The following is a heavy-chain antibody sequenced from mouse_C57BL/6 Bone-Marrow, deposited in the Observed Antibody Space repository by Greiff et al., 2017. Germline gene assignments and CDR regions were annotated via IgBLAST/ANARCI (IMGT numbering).Heavy chain of an antibody. D-gene: IGHD1-1*01. CDR1: GFTFTDYY. CDR3: ASTTVVAPHYYAMDY. J-gene: IGHJ4*01. V-gene: IGHV1-36*01. Sequence: EVQLQQSGPVLVKPGPSVKISCKASGFTFTDYYMHWVKQSHGKSLEWIGLVYPYNGGTRYNQKFKGKATLTVDTSSSPAYMELNSLTSEDSAVYYCASTTVVAPHYYAMDYWGQGTSVTVSS. CDR2: VYPYNGGT.